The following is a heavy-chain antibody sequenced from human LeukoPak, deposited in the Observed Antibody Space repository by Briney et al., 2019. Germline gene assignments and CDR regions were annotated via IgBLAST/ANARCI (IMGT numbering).Heavy chain of an antibody. D-gene: IGHD6-19*01. CDR2: ISSSGSTI. CDR3: AREAQWLVYYYYMDV. J-gene: IGHJ6*03. CDR1: GFTFSSYE. Sequence: GGSLRLSCAASGFTFSSYEMNWVRQAPGKGLEWVSYISSSGSTIYYADSVKGRFTISRDNAKNSLYLQMNSLRAEDTAVYYCAREAQWLVYYYYMDVWDKGTTVTVSS. V-gene: IGHV3-48*03.